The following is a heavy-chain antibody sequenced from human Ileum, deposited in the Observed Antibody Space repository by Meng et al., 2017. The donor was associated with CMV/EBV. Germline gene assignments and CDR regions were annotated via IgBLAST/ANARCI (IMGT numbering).Heavy chain of an antibody. J-gene: IGHJ1*01. Sequence: QVQLVQSGAEVKKPGASVKVYCKASGYTYTNYGISWVRQAPGQGLEWIGWVSAYDGDTNYAQKVKGRVTMTTDTSTTTAYMELRSLRSDDTAIYYCARVTNPEYFEHWGQGTLVTVSS. CDR2: VSAYDGDT. CDR3: ARVTNPEYFEH. V-gene: IGHV1-18*04. CDR1: GYTYTNYG.